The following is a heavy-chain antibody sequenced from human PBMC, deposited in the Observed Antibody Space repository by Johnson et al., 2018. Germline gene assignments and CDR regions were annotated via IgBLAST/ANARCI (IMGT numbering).Heavy chain of an antibody. CDR1: GIIFSSYG. D-gene: IGHD5-18*01. J-gene: IGHJ6*03. CDR3: AQTAEYSSVNDYYYYMDV. V-gene: IGHV3-30*18. CDR2: ISYDGSNK. Sequence: QVQLVQSGGGVVQPGRSLRLSCAASGIIFSSYGMHWVRQAPGKGLEWVTLISYDGSNKYYADSVKGRFTISRDNSKNKVYLQMNSLRAEDTAVYYCAQTAEYSSVNDYYYYMDVGGTGTTVTVSS.